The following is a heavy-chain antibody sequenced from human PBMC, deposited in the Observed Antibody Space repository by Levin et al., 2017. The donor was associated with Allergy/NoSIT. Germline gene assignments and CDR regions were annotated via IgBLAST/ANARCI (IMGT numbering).Heavy chain of an antibody. CDR2: INPNSGGT. Sequence: GESLKISCKASGYTFTGYYMHWVRQAPGQGLEWMGWINPNSGGTNYAQKFQGSVTMTRDTSISTAYMELSRLRSDDTAVYYCVLGYSSMVFDYWGQGTLVTVSS. CDR3: VLGYSSMVFDY. CDR1: GYTFTGYY. D-gene: IGHD6-13*01. J-gene: IGHJ4*02. V-gene: IGHV1-2*02.